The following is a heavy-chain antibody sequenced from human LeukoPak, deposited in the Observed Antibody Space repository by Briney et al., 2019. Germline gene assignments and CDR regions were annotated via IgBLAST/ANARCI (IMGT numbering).Heavy chain of an antibody. CDR1: GFTFSSYW. CDR3: ARHLSGVTGYTYGRGIDY. J-gene: IGHJ4*02. D-gene: IGHD5-18*01. Sequence: PGGSLRLSCAASGFTFSSYWMSWVRQAPGKGLEWAANIKKDGSEKYYVDSVEGRFTISRDNAKTSLYLHMNSLRAEDTAVYYCARHLSGVTGYTYGRGIDYWGQGTLVTVSS. CDR2: IKKDGSEK. V-gene: IGHV3-7*01.